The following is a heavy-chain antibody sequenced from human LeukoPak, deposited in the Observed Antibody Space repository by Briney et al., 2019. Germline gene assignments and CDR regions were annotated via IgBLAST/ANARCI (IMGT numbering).Heavy chain of an antibody. J-gene: IGHJ6*02. CDR2: ISAYNGNT. Sequence: GASVKVSCKASGYTFTSYGISWVRQAPGQGLEWMGWISAYNGNTNYAQKLQGRVTMTTDTSTSTAYMELRSLRSDDTAVYYCARAVTTYSDYYYYGMDVWGQGTTVTVSS. V-gene: IGHV1-18*01. D-gene: IGHD4-17*01. CDR3: ARAVTTYSDYYYYGMDV. CDR1: GYTFTSYG.